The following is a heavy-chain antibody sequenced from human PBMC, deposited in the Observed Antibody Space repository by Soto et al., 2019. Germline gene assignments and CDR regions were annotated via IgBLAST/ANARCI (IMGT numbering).Heavy chain of an antibody. J-gene: IGHJ1*01. CDR3: ARHSGVAEDGTD. Sequence: GESLKISCKGSGYSFTNNWIGWVRQMPGKGLEWMGVIYPGDSDTRYSPSFQGQVAISADKSINPAYLQWSSLQASDTAMYYCARHSGVAEDGTDWGQGTLVTVSS. CDR1: GYSFTNNW. CDR2: IYPGDSDT. D-gene: IGHD6-13*01. V-gene: IGHV5-51*01.